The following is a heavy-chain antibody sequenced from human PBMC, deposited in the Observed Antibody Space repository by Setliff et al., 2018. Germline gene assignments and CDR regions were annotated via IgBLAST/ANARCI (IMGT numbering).Heavy chain of an antibody. CDR1: GGSFSGYY. Sequence: PSETPSLTCAVYGGSFSGYYWSWIRQPPGKGLEWIGEINHSGSTNYNPSLKSRVTISVDTSKNQFSLKLSSVTAADTAVYYCARTPDGFLGDGYNLNTLGYFDSWGQGTLVTVSS. CDR2: INHSGST. D-gene: IGHD3-3*01. CDR3: ARTPDGFLGDGYNLNTLGYFDS. V-gene: IGHV4-34*01. J-gene: IGHJ4*02.